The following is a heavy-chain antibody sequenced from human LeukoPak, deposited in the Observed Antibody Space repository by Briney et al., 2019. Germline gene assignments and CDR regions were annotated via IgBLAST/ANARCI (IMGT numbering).Heavy chain of an antibody. CDR1: GDSISTRNW. CDR3: ARSAGWWSLDY. V-gene: IGHV4-4*02. Sequence: SETLSLTCAVSGDSISTRNWWNWVRQPPGKGLDWIGEISHGGSTKYNPSLKNRVTVSKDNSKNEFSLKLNSVTAADTAVYFCARSAGWWSLDYWGQGALVTVST. D-gene: IGHD2-8*02. J-gene: IGHJ4*02. CDR2: ISHGGST.